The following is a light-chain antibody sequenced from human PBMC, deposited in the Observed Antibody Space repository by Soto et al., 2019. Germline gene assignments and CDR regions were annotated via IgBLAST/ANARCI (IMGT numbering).Light chain of an antibody. CDR1: QDISNF. CDR2: DAS. J-gene: IGKJ3*01. Sequence: DIQMTQSPSSLSASVGDRITITCQASQDISNFLNWYQQKPGKAPKLLIYDASNLETGIPSRFSGSGSGTDFTFTISSLQPADIGTYYCQQYDEIHPTFGPGTKVDIK. V-gene: IGKV1-33*01. CDR3: QQYDEIHPT.